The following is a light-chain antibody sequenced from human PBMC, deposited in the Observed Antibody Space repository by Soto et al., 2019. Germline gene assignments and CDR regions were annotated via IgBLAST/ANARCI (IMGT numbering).Light chain of an antibody. CDR2: AAS. CDR3: QQSYSTPQIT. J-gene: IGKJ3*01. CDR1: QDIGTF. V-gene: IGKV1-39*01. Sequence: DFQMTQSPSSLSASVGDRVTITCRASQDIGTFLNWYQQKPGKPPNLLIYAASNLLSGVSSRFRGSGSGTDFTLTTSSLQPEDFATYYCQQSYSTPQITFGPGTKVDMK.